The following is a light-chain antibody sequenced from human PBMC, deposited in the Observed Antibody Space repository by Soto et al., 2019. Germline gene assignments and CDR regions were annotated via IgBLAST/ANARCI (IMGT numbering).Light chain of an antibody. CDR3: SSYTSSSTLLDV. CDR2: DVS. V-gene: IGLV2-14*01. CDR1: SSDVGGYNY. J-gene: IGLJ1*01. Sequence: QSARTQPASVSGSPGQSITISCTGTSSDVGGYNYVSWYQQHPGKAPKLMIYDVSNRPSGVSNRFSGSKSGNTASLTISGLQAEDEADYYCSSYTSSSTLLDVFGTGTKLTVL.